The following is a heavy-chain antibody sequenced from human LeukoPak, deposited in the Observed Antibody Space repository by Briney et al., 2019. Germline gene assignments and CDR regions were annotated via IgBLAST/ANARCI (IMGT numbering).Heavy chain of an antibody. V-gene: IGHV3-49*03. Sequence: PGRSLRLSCAASGFTFGDYTMSWFRQPPGKGLEWVGFIRSKASGGTTDYAASVRGRFTISRDDSKSIAYLQLNSLKTEDTAVYYCARGGYLYGAWGQGSLVTVSS. CDR3: ARGGYLYGA. D-gene: IGHD3-10*01. CDR1: GFTFGDYT. CDR2: IRSKASGGTT. J-gene: IGHJ5*02.